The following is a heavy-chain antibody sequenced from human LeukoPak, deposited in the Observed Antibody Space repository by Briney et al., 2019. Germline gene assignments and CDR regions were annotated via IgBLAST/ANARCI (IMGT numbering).Heavy chain of an antibody. CDR2: VYYTGST. CDR3: ARHFAYSRSSYFVY. V-gene: IGHV4-59*08. Sequence: PSETLSLTCSVSGGSVSNYYWSWIRQPPGKGLEWIGYVYYTGSTNYNPSLKSRVTMFEDKSKNQFSLRLYSVTVADTAVYYCARHFAYSRSSYFVYWGQGSLVTVSS. CDR1: GGSVSNYY. D-gene: IGHD6-6*01. J-gene: IGHJ4*02.